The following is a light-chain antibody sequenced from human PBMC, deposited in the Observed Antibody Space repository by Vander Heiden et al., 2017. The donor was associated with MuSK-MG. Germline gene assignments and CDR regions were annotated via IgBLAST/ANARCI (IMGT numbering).Light chain of an antibody. CDR1: SRDVGSYNL. V-gene: IGLV2-23*02. J-gene: IGLJ2*01. CDR2: EVS. Sequence: QSARTQPASVSGSPGQSITISCTGTSRDVGSYNLFSWYQQHPGKAPKLMIYEVSKRPSGVSNRFSGSKSGNTASLTISGLQAEDEADYYCCSYAGSSTLVFGGGTKLTVL. CDR3: CSYAGSSTLV.